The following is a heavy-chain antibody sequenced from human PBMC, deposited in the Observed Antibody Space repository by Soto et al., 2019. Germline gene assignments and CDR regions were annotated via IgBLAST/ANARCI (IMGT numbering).Heavy chain of an antibody. CDR3: ATGQQLSPPVHAVLPSRTPPASH. CDR2: IIPILGIA. CDR1: GGTFSSYT. J-gene: IGHJ4*02. D-gene: IGHD6-13*01. V-gene: IGHV1-69*02. Sequence: QVQLVQSGAEVKKPGSSVKVSCKASGGTFSSYTISWVRQAPGQGLEWMGRIIPILGIANYAQKFQGRVXITADQSTSTXXMXLTXLRSEDTAVYYCATGQQLSPPVHAVLPSRTPPASHWGQGTLVTVSS.